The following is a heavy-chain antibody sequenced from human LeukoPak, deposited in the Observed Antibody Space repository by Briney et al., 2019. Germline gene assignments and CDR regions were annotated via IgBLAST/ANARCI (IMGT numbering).Heavy chain of an antibody. CDR3: AGSSGYSSSWYFDY. D-gene: IGHD6-13*01. CDR2: INPNSGGT. J-gene: IGHJ4*02. V-gene: IGHV1-2*02. Sequence: ASVKVSCMASGYTFTGYYMHWVRQAPGQGLEWMGWINPNSGGTNYAQKFQGRVTMTRDTSISTAYMELSRLRSDDTAVYYCAGSSGYSSSWYFDYWGQGTLVTVSS. CDR1: GYTFTGYY.